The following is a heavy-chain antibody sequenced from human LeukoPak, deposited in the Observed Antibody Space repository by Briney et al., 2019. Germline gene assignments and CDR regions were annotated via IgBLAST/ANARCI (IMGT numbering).Heavy chain of an antibody. V-gene: IGHV1-2*02. D-gene: IGHD2-2*01. CDR3: ARGRVSYCSSTSCYLAGYYYYMDV. CDR1: GGTFSSYA. CDR2: INPNSGGT. Sequence: ASVKVSCKASGGTFSSYAISWVRQAPGQGLEWMGWINPNSGGTNYAQKFQGRVTMTRDTSISTAYMELSRLRSDDTAVYYCARGRVSYCSSTSCYLAGYYYYMDVWGKGTTVTVSS. J-gene: IGHJ6*03.